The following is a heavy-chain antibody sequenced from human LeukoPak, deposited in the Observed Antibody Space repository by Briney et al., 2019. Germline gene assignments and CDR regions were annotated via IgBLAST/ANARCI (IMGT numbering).Heavy chain of an antibody. Sequence: ASVKVSCKASGYTFTSYGISWVRQAPGQGLEWMGWISAYSGNTNYAQKLQGRVTMTTDTSTSTAYMELRSLRSDDTAVYYCGRGSPYYYDSSGYNPPDYWGRGTVVTLSS. D-gene: IGHD3-22*01. CDR2: ISAYSGNT. V-gene: IGHV1-18*01. CDR3: GRGSPYYYDSSGYNPPDY. CDR1: GYTFTSYG. J-gene: IGHJ4*02.